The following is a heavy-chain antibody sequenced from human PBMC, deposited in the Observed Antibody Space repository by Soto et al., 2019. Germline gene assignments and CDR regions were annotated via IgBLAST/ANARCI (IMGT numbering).Heavy chain of an antibody. D-gene: IGHD6-19*01. J-gene: IGHJ2*01. CDR3: ATPLEDSSSGNYYVDV. Sequence: EMPLVESGGGWVQPGGSLRLSCAASGFTFTSHEMNWVRQAPGKGPEWLSYINGGGSSIYYADSVKGRFTISRDNAKNSLYLQMNSLRGEDSAVYYCATPLEDSSSGNYYVDVCGRGTLVTFSS. CDR2: INGGGSSI. V-gene: IGHV3-48*03. CDR1: GFTFTSHE.